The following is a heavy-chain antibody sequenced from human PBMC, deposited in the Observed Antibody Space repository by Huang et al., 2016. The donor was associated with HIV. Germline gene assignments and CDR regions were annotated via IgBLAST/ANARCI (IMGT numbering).Heavy chain of an antibody. Sequence: QVQLVQSGAEVKKPGASVKVSCKASGFNFNNYDFNWVRQASGQGLKWMGRMKPKSGNTGHAQKFQGRVTITRNTSITTAYMELRSLRSEDTAVYYCARARGFLYDSTGYYSRYYFDSWGQGTLVTISS. D-gene: IGHD3-22*01. V-gene: IGHV1-8*03. CDR2: MKPKSGNT. CDR1: GFNFNNYD. CDR3: ARARGFLYDSTGYYSRYYFDS. J-gene: IGHJ4*02.